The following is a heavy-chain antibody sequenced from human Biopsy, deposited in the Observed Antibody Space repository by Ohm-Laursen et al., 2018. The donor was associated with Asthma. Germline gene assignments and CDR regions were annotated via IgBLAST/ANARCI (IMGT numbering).Heavy chain of an antibody. Sequence: SQTLSLTCTVGGAYIGSRDHHWSWTRQSPGTGLEWIGFVFWSGTTHYNRSLERRLSISIDTTRNEFSMTLRSVTAADTAVYFCARVASYGDLYFGIDVWGPGTTVSVSS. CDR2: VFWSGTT. CDR1: GAYIGSRDHH. J-gene: IGHJ6*02. V-gene: IGHV4-30-4*01. D-gene: IGHD4-17*01. CDR3: ARVASYGDLYFGIDV.